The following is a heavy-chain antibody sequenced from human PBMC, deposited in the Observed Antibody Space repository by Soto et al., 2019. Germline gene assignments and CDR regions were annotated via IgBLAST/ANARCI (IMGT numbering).Heavy chain of an antibody. V-gene: IGHV5-10-1*01. J-gene: IGHJ3*02. Sequence: PGESLKISCKGSGYSFTSYWISWVRQMPGKGLEWMGRIDPSDSYTNYSPSFQGHVAISADKSISTAYLQWSSLKASDTAMYYCASRSVDTAMVAPLDIWGQGTMVTVSS. D-gene: IGHD5-18*01. CDR3: ASRSVDTAMVAPLDI. CDR2: IDPSDSYT. CDR1: GYSFTSYW.